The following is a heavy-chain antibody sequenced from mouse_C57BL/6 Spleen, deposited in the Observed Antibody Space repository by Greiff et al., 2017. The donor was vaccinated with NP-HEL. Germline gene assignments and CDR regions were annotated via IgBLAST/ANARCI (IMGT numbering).Heavy chain of an antibody. CDR2: ISSGGSYT. CDR3: ARGGSSYRYFDV. J-gene: IGHJ1*03. D-gene: IGHD1-1*01. Sequence: EVKVMESGGDLVKPGGSLKLSCAASGFTFSSYGMSWVRQTPDKRLEWVATISSGGSYTYYPDSVKGRFTISRDNAKNTLYLQMSSLKSEDTAMYYCARGGSSYRYFDVWGTGTTVTVSS. V-gene: IGHV5-6*01. CDR1: GFTFSSYG.